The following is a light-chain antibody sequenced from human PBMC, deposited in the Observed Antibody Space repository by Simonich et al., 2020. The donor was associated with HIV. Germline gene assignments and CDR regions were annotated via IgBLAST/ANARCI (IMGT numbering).Light chain of an antibody. J-gene: IGKJ4*01. CDR2: ARA. CDR1: QGVGTY. CDR3: QQYNNWPLT. Sequence: EIVLTQSPSTLSLSPGEKATLSSRASQGVGTYLAWYQQKPGKPPRLLIYARATRATDIPDRFSGSGSGTEFTLTISSIHSEDFAVYYCQQYNNWPLTFGGGTKVEIK. V-gene: IGKV3-15*01.